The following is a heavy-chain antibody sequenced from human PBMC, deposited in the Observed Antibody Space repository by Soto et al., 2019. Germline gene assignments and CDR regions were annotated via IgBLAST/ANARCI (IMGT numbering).Heavy chain of an antibody. CDR2: IFQGEAP. CDR1: DASVSNFY. CDR3: AGSGPGKYYNYALDV. V-gene: IGHV4-59*02. J-gene: IGHJ6*02. Sequence: PSETLSLTCSVSDASVSNFYWSWIRQPPGKGLEWLGYIFQGEAPTYNPSLKSRLTMSIDPSKNQLSLSLSSVTTADTAVYYCAGSGPGKYYNYALDVWGQGTTVTVSS.